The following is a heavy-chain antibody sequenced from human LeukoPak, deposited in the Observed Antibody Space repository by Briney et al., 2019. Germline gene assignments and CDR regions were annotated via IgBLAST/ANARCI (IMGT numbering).Heavy chain of an antibody. CDR3: ARVGSGSFYYYYYMDV. D-gene: IGHD3-10*01. CDR2: IYHSGST. CDR1: GYSISSGYY. V-gene: IGHV4-38-2*02. J-gene: IGHJ6*03. Sequence: PSETSLTCTVSGYSISSGYYWGWIRQPPGKGLEWIGSIYHSGSTYYNPSLKSRVTISVDTSKNQFSLKLSSVTVADTAVYYCARVGSGSFYYYYYMDVWGKGTTVTVSS.